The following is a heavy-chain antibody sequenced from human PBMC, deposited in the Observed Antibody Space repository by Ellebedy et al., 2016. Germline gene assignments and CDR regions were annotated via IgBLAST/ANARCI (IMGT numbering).Heavy chain of an antibody. CDR3: ARGDSAFGAYYYYGMDV. D-gene: IGHD3-10*01. CDR2: INPNSGGT. J-gene: IGHJ6*02. Sequence: ASVKVSCKASGYTFTGYYMHWVRQAPGQGLEWMGWINPNSGGTNYAQKFQGWVTMTRDTSISTAYMELSRLRSDDTAVYYCARGDSAFGAYYYYGMDVWGQGTTVTVSS. CDR1: GYTFTGYY. V-gene: IGHV1-2*04.